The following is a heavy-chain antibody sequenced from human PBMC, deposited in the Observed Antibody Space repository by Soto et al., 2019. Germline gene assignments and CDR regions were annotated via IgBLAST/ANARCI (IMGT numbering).Heavy chain of an antibody. CDR1: GFTFSSYA. CDR2: ISGSGGST. V-gene: IGHV3-23*01. D-gene: IGHD5-12*01. Sequence: EVQLLESGGGLVQPGGSVRLSCAASGFTFSSYAMSWVRQAPGKGLKWVSAISGSGGSTYYADSVKGRFTISRDNSKNTLYLQMNSLRAEDTAVYYCAKDKELATISPGYFDYWGQGTLVTVSS. J-gene: IGHJ4*02. CDR3: AKDKELATISPGYFDY.